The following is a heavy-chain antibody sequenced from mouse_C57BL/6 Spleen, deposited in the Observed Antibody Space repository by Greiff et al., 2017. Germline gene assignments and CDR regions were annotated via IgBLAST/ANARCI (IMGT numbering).Heavy chain of an antibody. CDR1: GYTFTSYG. J-gene: IGHJ2*01. Sequence: QVQLQQSGAELARPGASVKLSCKASGYTFTSYGISWVKQRTGQGLEWIGEIYPRSGNTYYNEKFKGKATLTADKSSSTAYMELRSLTSEDSAVYFCARSYYGSRTGYFDYWGQGTTLTVSS. CDR3: ARSYYGSRTGYFDY. CDR2: IYPRSGNT. V-gene: IGHV1-81*01. D-gene: IGHD1-1*01.